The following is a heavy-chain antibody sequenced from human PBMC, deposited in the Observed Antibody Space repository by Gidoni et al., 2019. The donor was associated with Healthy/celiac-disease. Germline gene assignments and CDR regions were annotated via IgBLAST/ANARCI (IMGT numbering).Heavy chain of an antibody. J-gene: IGHJ2*01. Sequence: PGVSLRLSCAASGFTFSDSHMSWIRQAPGKGLEWVPYISSSGSTIYYADAVKGRFTISRDNAKNPLYLQMNSPRAEDTAVYYCARDSCGETQWYFDLWGRGTLVTVSS. V-gene: IGHV3-11*01. CDR1: GFTFSDSH. CDR2: ISSSGSTI. D-gene: IGHD4-17*01. CDR3: ARDSCGETQWYFDL.